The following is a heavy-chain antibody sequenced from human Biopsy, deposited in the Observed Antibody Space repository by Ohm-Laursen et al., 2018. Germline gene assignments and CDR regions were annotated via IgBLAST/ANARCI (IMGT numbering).Heavy chain of an antibody. Sequence: SETLSLTCTVSGDSISSYHWSWIRQPPGKGLEGIGYVYYTGSTDYNPSLQSRVTISVDPSKNHFSLRLRSVTPAGTAIYYRARDRGYYSDRTVPGYFDLWGRGTLVTVSS. CDR3: ARDRGYYSDRTVPGYFDL. CDR1: GDSISSYH. D-gene: IGHD3-22*01. CDR2: VYYTGST. V-gene: IGHV4-59*01. J-gene: IGHJ2*01.